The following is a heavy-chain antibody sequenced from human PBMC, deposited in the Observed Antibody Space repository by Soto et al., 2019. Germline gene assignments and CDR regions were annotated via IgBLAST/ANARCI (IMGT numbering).Heavy chain of an antibody. CDR1: GYTFTSYG. J-gene: IGHJ5*02. V-gene: IGHV1-18*01. CDR2: ISAYNGNT. D-gene: IGHD2-15*01. Sequence: ASVKVSCKASGYTFTSYGISWVRQAPGQGLEWMGWISAYNGNTKYAQKLQGRVTMTTDTSTSTAYMELRSLRSDDTAVYYCARDLCRGCWFYHWGQGTLVTVSS. CDR3: ARDLCRGCWFYH.